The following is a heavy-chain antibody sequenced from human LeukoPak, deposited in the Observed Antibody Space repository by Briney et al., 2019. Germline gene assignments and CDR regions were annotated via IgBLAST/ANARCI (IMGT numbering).Heavy chain of an antibody. J-gene: IGHJ6*03. CDR1: GFTFSDYY. V-gene: IGHV3-23*01. D-gene: IGHD2-21*02. CDR3: AKGAYCGGDCYGYYYYYMDV. Sequence: GGSLRLSCAASGFTFSDYYMSWIRQAPGKGLEWVSSISGSGGTTYYADSVKDRFTISRDNSKNTLFLQMNSLRAEDTAFYYCAKGAYCGGDCYGYYYYYMDVWGKGTTVTVSS. CDR2: ISGSGGTT.